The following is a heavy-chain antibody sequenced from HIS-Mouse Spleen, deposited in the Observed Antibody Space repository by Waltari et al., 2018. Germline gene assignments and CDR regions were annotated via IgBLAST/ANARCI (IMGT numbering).Heavy chain of an antibody. CDR3: AREIPYSSSWYDWYFDL. J-gene: IGHJ2*01. V-gene: IGHV4-39*07. Sequence: QLQLQESGPGLVKHSETLSLTCPVSGGSISSSSYYWGWIRQPPGKGLAWIGSIYYSGSTYYNPSLKSRVTISVDTSKNQFSLKLSSVTAADTAVYYCAREIPYSSSWYDWYFDLWGRGTLVTVSS. D-gene: IGHD6-13*01. CDR1: GGSISSSSYY. CDR2: IYYSGST.